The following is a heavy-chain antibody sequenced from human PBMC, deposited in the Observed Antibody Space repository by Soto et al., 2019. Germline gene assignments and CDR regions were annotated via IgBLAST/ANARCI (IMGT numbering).Heavy chain of an antibody. D-gene: IGHD6-13*01. J-gene: IGHJ4*02. CDR2: IYYSGST. Sequence: SETLSLTCTVSGGSIGSYYWSWIRQPPGKGLEWIGYIYYSGSTNYNPSLKSRVTISVDTSKNQFSLKLSSVTAADTAVYYCARAYSSSWLYFDYWGQGTLVTVSS. CDR3: ARAYSSSWLYFDY. CDR1: GGSIGSYY. V-gene: IGHV4-59*01.